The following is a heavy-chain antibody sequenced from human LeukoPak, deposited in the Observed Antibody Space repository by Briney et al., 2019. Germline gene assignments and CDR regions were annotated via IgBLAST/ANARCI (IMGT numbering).Heavy chain of an antibody. Sequence: PGRSLRLSCAASGFTFSSYAMHWVRQAPGKGLEWVAVISSDGRNKYYADSVKGRFTISRDNSKNTLFLQMNSLRAEDTAVYYCAKDGGLWVSAHWGDSWGRGTLVTVSS. CDR2: ISSDGRNK. D-gene: IGHD7-27*01. V-gene: IGHV3-30*04. J-gene: IGHJ4*02. CDR3: AKDGGLWVSAHWGDS. CDR1: GFTFSSYA.